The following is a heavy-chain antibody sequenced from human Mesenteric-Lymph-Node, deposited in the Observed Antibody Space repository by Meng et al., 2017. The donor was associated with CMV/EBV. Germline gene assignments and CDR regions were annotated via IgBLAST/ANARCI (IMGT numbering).Heavy chain of an antibody. D-gene: IGHD5-24*01. CDR3: ARDQEIEMATIIDY. V-gene: IGHV6-1*01. CDR1: NRVSSNSAA. J-gene: IGHJ4*02. Sequence: NRVSSNSAAWSWIRQSPSGGLEWLGRPYYRSKWYNDYAVSVKSRITINPDTSKNQFSLQLNSVTPEDTAVYYCARDQEIEMATIIDYWGQGTLVTVSS. CDR2: PYYRSKWYN.